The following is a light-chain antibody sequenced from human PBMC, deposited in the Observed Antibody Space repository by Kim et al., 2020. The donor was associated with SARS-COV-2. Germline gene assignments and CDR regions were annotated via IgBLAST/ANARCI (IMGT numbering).Light chain of an antibody. V-gene: IGLV3-19*01. CDR3: NSRDSNDNVV. Sequence: VAVGQTVRITCQENSLRNYYATWYQQKPGQAPILVIYGKNNRPSGIPDRFSGSSSGNTASLTITGTQAGDEADYYCNSRDSNDNVVFGGGTQLTVL. CDR1: SLRNYY. J-gene: IGLJ2*01. CDR2: GKN.